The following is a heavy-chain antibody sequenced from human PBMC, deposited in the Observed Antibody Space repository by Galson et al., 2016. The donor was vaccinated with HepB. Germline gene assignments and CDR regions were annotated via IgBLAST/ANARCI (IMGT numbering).Heavy chain of an antibody. CDR2: VTGGGDT. Sequence: SLRLSCAASGFTFISSAINWIRQPPGKGLEWVSSVTGGGDTYYADSMQGRFTISRDKSKITVWLQINSLRAEDTAVYYCAKEVGARKGPDYWGQGTLVTVSS. J-gene: IGHJ4*02. D-gene: IGHD1-26*01. V-gene: IGHV3-23*01. CDR1: GFTFISSA. CDR3: AKEVGARKGPDY.